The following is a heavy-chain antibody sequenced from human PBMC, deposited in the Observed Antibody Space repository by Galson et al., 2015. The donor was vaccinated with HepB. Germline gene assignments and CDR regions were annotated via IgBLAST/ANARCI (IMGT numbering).Heavy chain of an antibody. D-gene: IGHD1-26*01. CDR1: GFTFSSFW. V-gene: IGHV3-7*01. CDR2: IKQDGSDK. J-gene: IGHJ4*02. Sequence: SLRLSCAASGFTFSSFWMTWVRQAPGKGLEWVANIKQDGSDKYYVYSVKGRFTISRDNAKDSLYLQMNSLRAEDTAVYYCATDNGSYAFDYWGQGTLVTVSS. CDR3: ATDNGSYAFDY.